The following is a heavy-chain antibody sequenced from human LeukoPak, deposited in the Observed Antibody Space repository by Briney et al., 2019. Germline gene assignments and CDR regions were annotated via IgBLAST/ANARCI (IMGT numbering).Heavy chain of an antibody. V-gene: IGHV3-21*01. Sequence: GGSLRLSCAASGFTFSSYSMNWVRQAPGKGLEWVSSISSSSSYIYYANSVKGRFTISRDNAKNSLYLQMNSLRAEDTAVYYCAREGGVATLDYWGQGTLVTVSS. CDR3: AREGGVATLDY. J-gene: IGHJ4*02. CDR2: ISSSSSYI. D-gene: IGHD5-12*01. CDR1: GFTFSSYS.